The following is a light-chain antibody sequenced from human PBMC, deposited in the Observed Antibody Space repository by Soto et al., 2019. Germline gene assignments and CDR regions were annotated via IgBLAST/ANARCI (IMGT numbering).Light chain of an antibody. CDR2: GTS. Sequence: LSMKQGERATLSCRASQSVSSSYLAWYQQKPGQAPRLLIYGTSSRATAIPDRFSGSGSGTDFTLTISRLEPEDFAVYYCQQYGSSSWTFGQGTKVDIK. CDR3: QQYGSSSWT. CDR1: QSVSSSY. J-gene: IGKJ1*01. V-gene: IGKV3-20*01.